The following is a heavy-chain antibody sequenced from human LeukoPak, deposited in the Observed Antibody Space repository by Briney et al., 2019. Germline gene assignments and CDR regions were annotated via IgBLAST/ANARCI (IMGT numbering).Heavy chain of an antibody. J-gene: IGHJ4*02. CDR3: TRDPSYYYDSTGYN. Sequence: PGGSLRLSCAASGFTFSQYPMNWVRQAPGKGLEWVSKISSSGGTIYYADSVKGRFTISRDNAKNSLYLQMNSLRAEDTAVYHCTRDPSYYYDSTGYNWGQGTLVTVSS. V-gene: IGHV3-48*01. CDR2: ISSSGGTI. CDR1: GFTFSQYP. D-gene: IGHD3-22*01.